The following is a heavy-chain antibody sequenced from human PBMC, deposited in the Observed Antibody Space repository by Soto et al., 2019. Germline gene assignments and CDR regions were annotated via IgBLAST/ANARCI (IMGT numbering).Heavy chain of an antibody. CDR2: IYYSGST. J-gene: IGHJ4*02. Sequence: PSGTLSLTCTVPGVSISSSSYYWGWNRQPPGKGLEWIGSIYYSGSTYYNPSLKSRVTISVDTSKNQFSLKLSSVTAADTAVYYCARLGRSGWYYFDNWGQGTLVTVSS. CDR1: GVSISSSSYY. V-gene: IGHV4-39*01. D-gene: IGHD6-19*01. CDR3: ARLGRSGWYYFDN.